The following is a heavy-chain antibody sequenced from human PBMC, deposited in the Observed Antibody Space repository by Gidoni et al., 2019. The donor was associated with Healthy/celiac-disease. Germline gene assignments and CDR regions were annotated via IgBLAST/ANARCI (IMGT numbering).Heavy chain of an antibody. CDR2: IYSGGST. J-gene: IGHJ4*02. CDR3: ASDSYDTRGRYFDY. Sequence: ELQLVESAGGLIQPGGSLRLSCAASGFTVSSNYMSWVRQAPGKGLEWVSVIYSGGSTYYADSVKGRFTISRDNSKNTLYLQMNSLRAEDTAVYYCASDSYDTRGRYFDYWGQGTLVTVSS. V-gene: IGHV3-53*01. D-gene: IGHD5-18*01. CDR1: GFTVSSNY.